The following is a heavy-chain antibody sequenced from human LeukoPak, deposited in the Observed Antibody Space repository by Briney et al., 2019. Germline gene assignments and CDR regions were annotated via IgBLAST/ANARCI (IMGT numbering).Heavy chain of an antibody. CDR1: GFAFSSYS. CDR3: AKLSLALAGEYDAFDI. D-gene: IGHD6-19*01. CDR2: ISSSSSTI. V-gene: IGHV3-48*01. J-gene: IGHJ3*02. Sequence: PGGSLRLSCAASGFAFSSYSMNWVRQAPGKGLEWVSYISSSSSTIYYADSVKGRFTISRDNAKNSLYLQMNSLRAEDTAVYYCAKLSLALAGEYDAFDIWGQRTMVTVSS.